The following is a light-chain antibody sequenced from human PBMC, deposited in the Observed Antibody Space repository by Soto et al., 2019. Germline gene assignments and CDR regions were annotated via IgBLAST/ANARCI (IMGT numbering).Light chain of an antibody. CDR2: EVS. Sequence: QSALNQPPSPSRSPGQSVTISRPGNNKDVGGYNYVSWYQQHPGKAPKLMIYEVSKRPSGVPDRFSGSKSGNTASLTVSGLQAEDEADYYCSSYAGSNNYVFGTGTKVTVL. J-gene: IGLJ1*01. CDR1: NKDVGGYNY. CDR3: SSYAGSNNYV. V-gene: IGLV2-8*01.